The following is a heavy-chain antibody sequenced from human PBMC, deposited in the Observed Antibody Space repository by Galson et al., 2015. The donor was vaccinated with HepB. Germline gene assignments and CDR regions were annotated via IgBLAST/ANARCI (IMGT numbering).Heavy chain of an antibody. J-gene: IGHJ4*02. CDR3: ASAGRIAVTGPPSVRGDY. D-gene: IGHD6-19*01. Sequence: SLRLSCAASGFTFSSYSMSWARQAPGKGLEWVSYISSGSTTTYYADSVRGRFTISRDNAKNSLYLQMNSLRAEDTAVYYCASAGRIAVTGPPSVRGDYWGQGTLVTVSS. CDR2: ISSGSTTT. V-gene: IGHV3-48*01. CDR1: GFTFSSYS.